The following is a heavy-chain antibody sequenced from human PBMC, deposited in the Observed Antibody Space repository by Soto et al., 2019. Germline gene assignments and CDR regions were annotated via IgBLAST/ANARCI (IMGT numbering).Heavy chain of an antibody. CDR3: AAGVTAARPFHYYYYYMDV. D-gene: IGHD6-6*01. Sequence: ASVKVSCNASGLTFTSTALQWARQARGQRLEWIGWIVVGSGNTNYAQKFQERVTITRDMSTSTAYMELSSLRSEDTAVYYCAAGVTAARPFHYYYYYMDVWGKGTTVTVSS. J-gene: IGHJ6*03. CDR2: IVVGSGNT. V-gene: IGHV1-58*01. CDR1: GLTFTSTA.